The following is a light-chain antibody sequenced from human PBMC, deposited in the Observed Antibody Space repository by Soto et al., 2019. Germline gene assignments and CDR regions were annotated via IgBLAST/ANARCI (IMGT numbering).Light chain of an antibody. Sequence: QSALTQPASVSGSPGQSITISCTGTSSDVGAYNYVSWYQQRPGKAPQLMIYEVSYRPSGISNRFSGSKSDNTASLTISGLQAEDEDDYYCATWDASLPGEVFGGGTKLTVL. J-gene: IGLJ2*01. CDR3: ATWDASLPGEV. CDR1: SSDVGAYNY. CDR2: EVS. V-gene: IGLV2-14*01.